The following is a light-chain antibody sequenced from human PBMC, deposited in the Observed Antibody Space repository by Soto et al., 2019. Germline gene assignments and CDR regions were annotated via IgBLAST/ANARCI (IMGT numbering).Light chain of an antibody. Sequence: EIVMTQSPATLSVSPGERSTLSCRASQSVSGNLAWYQQKPGQAPRLLIYDTSTRATGIPARFSGSGSGTEFTLTINSLQSEDSAVYYCQQHNNWPWTFGQGTKVDIK. CDR2: DTS. CDR1: QSVSGN. CDR3: QQHNNWPWT. J-gene: IGKJ1*01. V-gene: IGKV3-15*01.